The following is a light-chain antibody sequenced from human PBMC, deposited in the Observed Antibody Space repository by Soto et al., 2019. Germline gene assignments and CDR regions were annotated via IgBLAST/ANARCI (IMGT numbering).Light chain of an antibody. Sequence: QSVLTQPASVSGSPGQSITISCTGTSSDVGGYKFVSWYQQHSGKAPKLLIYEVTNRPSGVSDRFSASKSGNTASLTISGLQAEDEADYYCSSYTSSSPWVFGGGTKLTVL. CDR1: SSDVGGYKF. J-gene: IGLJ3*02. CDR2: EVT. CDR3: SSYTSSSPWV. V-gene: IGLV2-14*01.